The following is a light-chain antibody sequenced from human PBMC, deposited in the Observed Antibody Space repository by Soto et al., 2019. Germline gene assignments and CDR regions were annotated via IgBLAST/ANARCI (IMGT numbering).Light chain of an antibody. CDR2: SIN. V-gene: IGLV1-44*01. CDR3: AAWDDSLNGVV. Sequence: QSVLTQPPSASGTPGQRVTISCSGSSSNIGSNYVYWYQQLPGTAPKLLIYSINQRPSGVPDRFSGSKSGTSASLAISGLQSDDEADYYCAAWDDSLNGVVFGGGTQLTVL. CDR1: SSNIGSNY. J-gene: IGLJ2*01.